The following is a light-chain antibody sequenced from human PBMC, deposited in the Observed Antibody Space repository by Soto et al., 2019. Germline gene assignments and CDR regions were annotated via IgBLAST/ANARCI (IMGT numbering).Light chain of an antibody. Sequence: DIQLTQSPSFLSASVGDRITITCRASQDIRNFLAWYQQTPGKAPNLLIYAASTLQSGVPLRFSGSVSGTEFTLTISSLQPEDFATYFCQQVNSYPFTFGPGTKVDVK. CDR2: AAS. CDR1: QDIRNF. V-gene: IGKV1-9*01. CDR3: QQVNSYPFT. J-gene: IGKJ3*01.